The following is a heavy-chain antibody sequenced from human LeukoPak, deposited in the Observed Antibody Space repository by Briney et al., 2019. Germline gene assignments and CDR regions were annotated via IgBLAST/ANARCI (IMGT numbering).Heavy chain of an antibody. D-gene: IGHD3-3*01. CDR1: GGTLSSYA. CDR3: ARDLRYYDFWSGYFSNHYYYMDV. CDR2: IIPIFGTA. V-gene: IGHV1-69*01. J-gene: IGHJ6*03. Sequence: SVKVSCKASGGTLSSYAISWVRQAPGQGLEWMGGIIPIFGTANYAQKFQGRVAITADESTSTAYMELSSLRSEDTAVYYCARDLRYYDFWSGYFSNHYYYMDVWGKGTTVTVSS.